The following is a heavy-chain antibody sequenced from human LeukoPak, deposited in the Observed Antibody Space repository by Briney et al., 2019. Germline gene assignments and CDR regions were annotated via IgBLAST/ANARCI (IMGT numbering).Heavy chain of an antibody. CDR1: GFAFSNYA. CDR3: AKDVCTSPRCLLYFDS. CDR2: ISGFNT. J-gene: IGHJ4*02. Sequence: GGSLRLSCTTSGFAFSNYAMNWVCQAPGKRPECGSGISGFNTYYADSVKGRFTIFRDNSKNVLYLQMDRLRAEDTAVYSCAKDVCTSPRCLLYFDSWGQGTLVTVSS. V-gene: IGHV3-23*01. D-gene: IGHD2-8*01.